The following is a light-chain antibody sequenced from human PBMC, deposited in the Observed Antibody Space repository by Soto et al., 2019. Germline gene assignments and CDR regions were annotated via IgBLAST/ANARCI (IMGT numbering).Light chain of an antibody. CDR2: DAS. CDR1: QSVDSN. J-gene: IGKJ1*01. Sequence: IEMTQSPATLSVSPGDRATLSCRASQSVDSNLVWYQQKPGQAPRLLIYDASTRVTGIPARFSGSGSGTEFTLTISSRQSEDFAVYDCQQYHNWWTFGQGTKL. CDR3: QQYHNWWT. V-gene: IGKV3-15*01.